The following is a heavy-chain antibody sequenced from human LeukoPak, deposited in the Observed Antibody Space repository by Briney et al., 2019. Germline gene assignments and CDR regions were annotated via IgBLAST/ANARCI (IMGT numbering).Heavy chain of an antibody. V-gene: IGHV1-8*01. CDR2: MNPNSGNT. CDR3: ARGGYSPSGWGSVNWFDP. J-gene: IGHJ5*02. Sequence: WASVKVSCKASGYTFTSYDINWVRQAPGQGLEWMGWMNPNSGNTGYAQKFQGRVTMTRNTSISTAYMELSSLRSEDTAVYYCARGGYSPSGWGSVNWFDPWGQGTLVTVSS. D-gene: IGHD6-19*01. CDR1: GYTFTSYD.